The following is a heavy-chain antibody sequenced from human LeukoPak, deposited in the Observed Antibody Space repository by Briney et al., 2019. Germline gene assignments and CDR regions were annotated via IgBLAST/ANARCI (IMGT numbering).Heavy chain of an antibody. Sequence: PSETLSLTCAVYGGSFSGYYWSWIRQPPGKGLEWIGEINHSGSTNYNPSLKGRVTISVDTSKNQFSLKLSSVTAADTAVYYCARGPGIAAAGTWGQGTLVTVSS. J-gene: IGHJ4*02. CDR3: ARGPGIAAAGT. D-gene: IGHD6-13*01. CDR1: GGSFSGYY. CDR2: INHSGST. V-gene: IGHV4-34*01.